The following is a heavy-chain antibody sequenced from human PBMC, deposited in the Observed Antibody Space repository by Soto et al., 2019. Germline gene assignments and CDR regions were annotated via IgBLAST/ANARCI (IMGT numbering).Heavy chain of an antibody. D-gene: IGHD5-18*01. J-gene: IGHJ4*02. V-gene: IGHV3-73*01. CDR3: TTGWIQLYEGGY. CDR1: GFTFSGSA. CDR2: IRSKANSYAT. Sequence: PGGSLRLSCAASGFTFSGSAMHWVRQASGKGLEWVGRIRSKANSYATAYAASVKGRFTISRDDSKNTAYLQMNSLKTEDTAVYDCTTGWIQLYEGGYWGKGTLVTVSS.